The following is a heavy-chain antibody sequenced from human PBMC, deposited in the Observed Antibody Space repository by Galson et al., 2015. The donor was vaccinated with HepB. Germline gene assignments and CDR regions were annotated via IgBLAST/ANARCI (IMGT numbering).Heavy chain of an antibody. CDR2: ISSSSSYT. V-gene: IGHV3-11*06. CDR3: ARDSHDILTGSDYGIDV. CDR1: GFTFSDHY. J-gene: IGHJ6*02. Sequence: SLRLSCAASGFTFSDHYMSWIRQAPGKGLECVSYISSSSSYTIYADSVKGRFTISRDNAKNSLYLQMNSLKAEDTAVYYCARDSHDILTGSDYGIDVWGQGTTVTVSS. D-gene: IGHD3-9*01.